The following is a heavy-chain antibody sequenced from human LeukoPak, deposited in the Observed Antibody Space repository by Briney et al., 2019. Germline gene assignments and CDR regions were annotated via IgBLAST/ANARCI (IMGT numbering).Heavy chain of an antibody. V-gene: IGHV4-4*07. CDR3: ARDLGYSDY. CDR1: DGSISFYY. J-gene: IGHJ4*02. Sequence: SETLSLTCTVSDGSISFYYWTWIRQTAGKGLEWIGHIYATGSTTYNPSLKSRVTMSVDTSKNQFSLKLNSVTAADTAVYFCARDLGYSDYWGQGTLVTVSS. CDR2: IYATGST. D-gene: IGHD2-15*01.